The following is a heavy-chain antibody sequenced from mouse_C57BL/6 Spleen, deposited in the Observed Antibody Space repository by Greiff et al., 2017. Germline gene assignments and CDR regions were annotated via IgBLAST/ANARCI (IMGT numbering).Heavy chain of an antibody. V-gene: IGHV1-7*01. CDR3: ASGNHDDAMDY. CDR1: GYTFPSYW. Sequence: QVQLQQSGAELAKPGASVKLSCKASGYTFPSYWMHWVKQRPGQGLEWIGYINPSSGYTKYNQKFQDKATLTADKSSSTASMQLSSLTYEDSAVYYCASGNHDDAMDYWGQGTSVTVSS. J-gene: IGHJ4*01. CDR2: INPSSGYT. D-gene: IGHD2-3*01.